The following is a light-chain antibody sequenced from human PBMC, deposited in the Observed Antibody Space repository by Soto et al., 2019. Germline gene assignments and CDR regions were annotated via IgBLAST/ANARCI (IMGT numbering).Light chain of an antibody. V-gene: IGKV1-39*01. J-gene: IGKJ1*01. CDR3: QQSYSTPPT. Sequence: DIQMTQSPSSLSASVGDRVTITCRASQSISSYLNWYQQKPGKAPKLLIYAASSLQSGVPSRFSGSGSGTDFTLTISSLQPEDFVTYHCQQSYSTPPTFGQGTKVEIK. CDR1: QSISSY. CDR2: AAS.